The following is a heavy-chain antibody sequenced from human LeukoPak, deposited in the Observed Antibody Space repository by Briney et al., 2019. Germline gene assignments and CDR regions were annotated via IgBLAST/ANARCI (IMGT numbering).Heavy chain of an antibody. V-gene: IGHV4-61*01. CDR3: ARGSSSLEWLLYLDYYYMDV. J-gene: IGHJ6*03. CDR1: GGSVSSGSYY. Sequence: SETLSLTCTVSGGSVSSGSYYWSWIRQPPGKELEWIGYIYYSGSTNYNPSLKSRVTISVDTSKNQFSLKLSSVTAADTAVYYCARGSSSLEWLLYLDYYYMDVWGKGTTVTVSS. D-gene: IGHD3-3*01. CDR2: IYYSGST.